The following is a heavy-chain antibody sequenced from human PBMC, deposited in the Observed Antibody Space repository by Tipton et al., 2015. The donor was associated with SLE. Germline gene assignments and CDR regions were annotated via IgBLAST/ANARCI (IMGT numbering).Heavy chain of an antibody. V-gene: IGHV4-39*07. D-gene: IGHD3-3*02. CDR2: TYYSGFT. CDR1: GGSITSSSHY. J-gene: IGHJ4*02. CDR3: ARKTHFWSVSPFDY. Sequence: TLSLTCTVSGGSITSSSHYWGWIRRHPGKGLEWIGSTYYSGFTYFNPSLKSRVTISVDRSKNQFSLKLNSVTAADTALYYCARKTHFWSVSPFDYWGQGTLVTVSS.